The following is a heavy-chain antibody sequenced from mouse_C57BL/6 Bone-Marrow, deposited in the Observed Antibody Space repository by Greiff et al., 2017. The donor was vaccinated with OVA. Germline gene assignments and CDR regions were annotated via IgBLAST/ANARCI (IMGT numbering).Heavy chain of an antibody. D-gene: IGHD1-1*01. J-gene: IGHJ1*03. Sequence: DVHLVESGPGLVKPSQTVFLTCTVTGISITTGNYRWSWIRQFPGNKLEWIGYIYYSGTITYNPSLTSRTTITRDTPKNQFFLEMNSLTAEDTATYYCARVGSRSHWYFDVWGTGTTVTVSS. V-gene: IGHV3-5*01. CDR1: GISITTGNYR. CDR2: IYYSGTI. CDR3: ARVGSRSHWYFDV.